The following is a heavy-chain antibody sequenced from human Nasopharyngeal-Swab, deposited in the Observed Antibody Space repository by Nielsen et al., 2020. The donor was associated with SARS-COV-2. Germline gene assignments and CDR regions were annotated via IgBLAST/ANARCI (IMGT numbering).Heavy chain of an antibody. CDR3: ARICFFFGVVIRTIYYYYYYMDV. D-gene: IGHD3-3*01. V-gene: IGHV1-3*01. CDR1: GYTFTSYA. CDR2: INAGNGNT. Sequence: ASVKVFCKASGYTFTSYAMHWVRQAPGQRLEWMGWINAGNGNTKYSQKFQGRVTITRDTSASTAYMELSSLRSEDTAVYYCARICFFFGVVIRTIYYYYYYMDVWGKGTTVTVSS. J-gene: IGHJ6*03.